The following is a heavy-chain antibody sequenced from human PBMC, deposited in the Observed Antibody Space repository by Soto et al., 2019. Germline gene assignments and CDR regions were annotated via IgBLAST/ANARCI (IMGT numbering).Heavy chain of an antibody. J-gene: IGHJ4*02. CDR1: GGSISSYY. V-gene: IGHV4-59*01. Sequence: SETLSLTFIVSGGSISSYYWSWIRQPPGKGLEWIGYIYYSGSTNYNPSLKSRVTISVDTSKNQFSLKLSSVTAADTAVYYCARNDFWSGYSNFDYWGQGTLVTVSS. CDR2: IYYSGST. CDR3: ARNDFWSGYSNFDY. D-gene: IGHD3-3*01.